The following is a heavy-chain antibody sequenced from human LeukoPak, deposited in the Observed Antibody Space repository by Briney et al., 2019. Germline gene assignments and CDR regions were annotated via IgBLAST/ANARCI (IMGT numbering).Heavy chain of an antibody. CDR2: ISSSSSYI. J-gene: IGHJ3*02. CDR3: ARGGNSIDAFDI. CDR1: GFTFSSYS. Sequence: GGSLRLSCAASGFTFSSYSMNWVRQAPGKGLEWVSSISSSSSYIYYADSVKGRFTISRDNAKNSLYLQMNSLRAEDTAVYYCARGGNSIDAFDIWGQGTMVTVSS. D-gene: IGHD1-26*01. V-gene: IGHV3-21*01.